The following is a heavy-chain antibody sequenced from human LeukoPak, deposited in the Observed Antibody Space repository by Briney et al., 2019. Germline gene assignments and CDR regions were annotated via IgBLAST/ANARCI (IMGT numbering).Heavy chain of an antibody. J-gene: IGHJ6*02. CDR2: IYYNAST. Sequence: PSETLSLTCSVSGGSISRYYWSWIRQPPGKGLEWIGDIYYNASTHYNPSLKSRVTISVDTSKNQFSLKLSSVTAADTAVYYCARHPRDGYNSPYFYYGVAVWGHGTTVTVSS. V-gene: IGHV4-59*08. CDR1: GGSISRYY. CDR3: ARHPRDGYNSPYFYYGVAV. D-gene: IGHD5-24*01.